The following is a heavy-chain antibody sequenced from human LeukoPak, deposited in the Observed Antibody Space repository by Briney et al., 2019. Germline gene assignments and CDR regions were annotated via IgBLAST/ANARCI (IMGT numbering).Heavy chain of an antibody. CDR1: GYTFTGYY. Sequence: ASVKVSCKASGYTFTGYYMHWVRQAPGQGLEWMGWINPNSGGTNYAQKFQGRVTMTRDTSISTAYMELSRLRSEDTAVYYCARSRQITKVLLWFGESNFDYWGQGTLVTVSS. CDR3: ARSRQITKVLLWFGESNFDY. J-gene: IGHJ4*02. CDR2: INPNSGGT. D-gene: IGHD3-10*01. V-gene: IGHV1-2*02.